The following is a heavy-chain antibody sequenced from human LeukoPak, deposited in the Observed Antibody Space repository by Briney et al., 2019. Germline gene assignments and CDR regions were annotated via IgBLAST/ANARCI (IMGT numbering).Heavy chain of an antibody. V-gene: IGHV1-2*02. CDR2: INPNSGGT. J-gene: IGHJ4*02. CDR3: ARLYYDSSGFLRRFDY. Sequence: ASVKVSCKASGCTFTGYYMHWVRQAPGQGLEWMGWINPNSGGTNYAQKFQGRVTMTRDTSISTAYMELSRLRSDDTAVYYCARLYYDSSGFLRRFDYWGQGTLVTVSS. D-gene: IGHD3-22*01. CDR1: GCTFTGYY.